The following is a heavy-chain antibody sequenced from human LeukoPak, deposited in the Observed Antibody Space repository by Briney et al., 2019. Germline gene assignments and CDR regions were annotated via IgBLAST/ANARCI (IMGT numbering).Heavy chain of an antibody. CDR3: VRGTGY. CDR1: GFTFSAYV. CDR2: ISSNGDNT. Sequence: GGSLRLSCSVSGFTFSAYVMHWVRQAPGKGLEYVSAISSNGDNTYYADSVKGRFTIPRDNSKNTLYLQMSSLRADDTAVYYCVRGTGYWGQGTLVTVSS. V-gene: IGHV3-64D*06. J-gene: IGHJ4*02.